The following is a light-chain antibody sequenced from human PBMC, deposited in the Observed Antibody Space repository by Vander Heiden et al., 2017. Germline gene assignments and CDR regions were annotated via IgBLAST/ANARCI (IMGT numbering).Light chain of an antibody. CDR1: SSNIGAGYD. J-gene: IGLJ2*01. V-gene: IGLV1-40*01. CDR2: GNS. CDR3: QSYDSRLSGVV. Sequence: QSVLTQPPSVSGAPGQRVTISCTGSSSNIGAGYDVHWYQQRPGTAPKLLMYGNSNRPSGVPDRFSGSKSGTSASLAITGLQAEDEADYYCQSYDSRLSGVVFGGGTKLTVL.